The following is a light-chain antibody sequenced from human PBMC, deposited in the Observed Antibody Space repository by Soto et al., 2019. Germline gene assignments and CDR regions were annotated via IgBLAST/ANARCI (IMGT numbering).Light chain of an antibody. CDR3: SSYTPNSLV. Sequence: QLVLTQPASVSGSPGQSITISCTGTASDVGSYKLVSWYQQHPGKAPKLIIYDVANRPLGVSDHFSGSKSGNTASLTISGLQAEDEAYYYCSSYTPNSLVFGGGTQLTVL. CDR1: ASDVGSYKL. J-gene: IGLJ3*02. V-gene: IGLV2-14*02. CDR2: DVA.